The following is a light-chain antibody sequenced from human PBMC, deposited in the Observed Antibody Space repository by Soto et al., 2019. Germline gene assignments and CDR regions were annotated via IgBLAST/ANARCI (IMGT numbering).Light chain of an antibody. CDR2: EAS. Sequence: DIQMTQSPSTLSASVGDRVTITCRASQSIRSRLVWYQQKPGKAPKLLIYEASSLESGVPSRFSGRGSGTEFTLTSTSMQPDDSATYYCQQSHSYSLTFGGGTKVEIK. J-gene: IGKJ4*01. V-gene: IGKV1-5*03. CDR3: QQSHSYSLT. CDR1: QSIRSR.